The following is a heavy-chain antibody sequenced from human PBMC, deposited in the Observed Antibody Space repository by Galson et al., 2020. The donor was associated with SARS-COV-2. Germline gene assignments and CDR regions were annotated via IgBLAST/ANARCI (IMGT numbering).Heavy chain of an antibody. CDR1: GFTFSSYA. J-gene: IGHJ3*02. V-gene: IGHV3-23*01. D-gene: IGHD6-13*01. CDR3: AKTQQLGRGGDAFDI. CDR2: ISGSGGST. Sequence: LSLTCAASGFTFSSYAMSWVRQAPGKGLEWVSAISGSGGSTYYADSVKGRFTISRDNSKNTLYLQMNSLRAEDTAVYYCAKTQQLGRGGDAFDIWGQGTMVTVSS.